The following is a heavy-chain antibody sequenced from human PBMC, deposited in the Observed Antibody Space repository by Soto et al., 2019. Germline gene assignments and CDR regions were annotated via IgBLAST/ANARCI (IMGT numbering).Heavy chain of an antibody. CDR1: GDSISSSNW. J-gene: IGHJ4*02. D-gene: IGHD6-19*01. Sequence: PSETLSLTCAVSGDSISSSNWWSWVRQSPGKGLEWIGDISYGGSTNYNPSLMSRVTISVDKSKNHFSLNLKSVTAADTAVYYCARIAVTGPFDFWGQGTLVTVS. CDR2: ISYGGST. CDR3: ARIAVTGPFDF. V-gene: IGHV4-4*02.